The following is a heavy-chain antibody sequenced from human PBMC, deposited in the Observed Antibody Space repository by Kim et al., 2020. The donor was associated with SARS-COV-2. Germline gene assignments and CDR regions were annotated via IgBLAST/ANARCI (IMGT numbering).Heavy chain of an antibody. D-gene: IGHD2-15*01. V-gene: IGHV4-34*01. J-gene: IGHJ4*02. Sequence: KSRVTISVDTSKNQFSLKLSSVTAADTAVYYCARHNLGYCSGGSCYSFDYWGQGTLVTVSS. CDR3: ARHNLGYCSGGSCYSFDY.